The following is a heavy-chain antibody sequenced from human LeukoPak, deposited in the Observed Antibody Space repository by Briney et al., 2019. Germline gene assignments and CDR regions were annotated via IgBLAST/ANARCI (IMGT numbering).Heavy chain of an antibody. CDR2: INHSGST. CDR1: GGAFSGYY. J-gene: IGHJ6*03. CDR3: ARSSGPIAYYYYMDV. D-gene: IGHD6-19*01. Sequence: SETLSLTCAVYGGAFSGYYWSWIRQPPGKGLEWIGEINHSGSTNYNPSLKSRVTISVDTSKNQFSLKLSSVTAADTAVYYCARSSGPIAYYYYMDVWGKGTTVTVSS. V-gene: IGHV4-34*01.